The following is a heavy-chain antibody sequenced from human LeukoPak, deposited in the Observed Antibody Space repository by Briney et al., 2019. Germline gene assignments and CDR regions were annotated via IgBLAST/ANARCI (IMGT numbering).Heavy chain of an antibody. D-gene: IGHD3-3*01. CDR2: IRSKANSYAT. V-gene: IGHV3-73*01. Sequence: GGSLRLSCAASGFTFSGSAMHWVRQASGKGLEWVGRIRSKANSYATAYAASVKGRFTISRDDSKNTAYLQMNSLKTEDTAVYYRTSHQTTIFGVVIRDYWGQGTLVTVSS. CDR1: GFTFSGSA. CDR3: TSHQTTIFGVVIRDY. J-gene: IGHJ4*02.